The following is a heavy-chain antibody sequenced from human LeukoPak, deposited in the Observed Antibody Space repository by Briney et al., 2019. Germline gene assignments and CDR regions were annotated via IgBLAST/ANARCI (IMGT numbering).Heavy chain of an antibody. CDR1: GYTFTSYG. D-gene: IGHD1-26*01. V-gene: IGHV1-18*01. CDR3: ARDSGSYSGDYYYYMDV. CDR2: ISAYNGNT. Sequence: GASVKVSCKASGYTFTSYGISWVRQAPEQGLEWMGWISAYNGNTNYAQKLQGRVTMTTDTSTSTAYMELRSLRSDDTAVYYCARDSGSYSGDYYYYMDVWGKGTTVTVSS. J-gene: IGHJ6*03.